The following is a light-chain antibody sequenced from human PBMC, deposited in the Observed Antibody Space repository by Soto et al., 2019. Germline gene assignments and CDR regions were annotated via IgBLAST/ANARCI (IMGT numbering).Light chain of an antibody. CDR3: QQRADWPIT. J-gene: IGKJ5*01. CDR2: DAS. CDR1: ESVGSN. Sequence: EIVMTQSPVTLSVSPGERATLSCRASESVGSNLAWYQQKPGQPPRLLIYDASMRETGVPPRFSGSGSGTDFTLTIRSLEPDDFAVYYCQQRADWPITFGQGTRLEIK. V-gene: IGKV3-11*01.